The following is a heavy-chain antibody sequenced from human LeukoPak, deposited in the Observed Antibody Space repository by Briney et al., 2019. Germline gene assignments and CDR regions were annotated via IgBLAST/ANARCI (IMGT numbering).Heavy chain of an antibody. V-gene: IGHV3-7*01. J-gene: IGHJ4*02. CDR2: INQEGTKK. CDR3: AKDHGRIVATMLFDY. Sequence: GGSLRLSCAASGFTFSTSWMAWVRQAPGKGLEWVAYINQEGTKKYYVDSVKGRFTISRDNSKNTLYLQMNSLRAEDTAVYYCAKDHGRIVATMLFDYWGQGTLVTVSS. CDR1: GFTFSTSW. D-gene: IGHD5-12*01.